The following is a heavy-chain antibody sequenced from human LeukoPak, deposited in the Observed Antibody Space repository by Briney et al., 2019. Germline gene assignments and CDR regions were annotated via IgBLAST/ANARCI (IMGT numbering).Heavy chain of an antibody. CDR2: IYYSGST. CDR1: GGSISSSSYY. CDR3: ARDCCSSWPYYYYYMDV. V-gene: IGHV4-39*07. J-gene: IGHJ6*03. Sequence: NPSETLSLTCTVSGGSISSSSYYWGWIRQPPGKGLEWIGSIYYSGSTYYNPSLKSRVTMSVDTSKNQFSLKLSSVTAADTAVYYCARDCCSSWPYYYYYMDVWGKGTTVTISS. D-gene: IGHD6-13*01.